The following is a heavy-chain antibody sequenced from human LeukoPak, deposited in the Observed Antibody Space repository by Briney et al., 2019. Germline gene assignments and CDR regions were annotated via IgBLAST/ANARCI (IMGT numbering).Heavy chain of an antibody. J-gene: IGHJ4*02. D-gene: IGHD2-15*01. CDR2: IYYSGST. CDR3: ARGQVVAATNYFDY. V-gene: IGHV4-59*01. Sequence: SETLSLTCTVFGGSISSYYWSWIRQPPGKGLEWIGYIYYSGSTNYNPSLKSRVTISVDTSKNQFSLKLSSVTAADTAVYYCARGQVVAATNYFDYWGQGTLVTVSS. CDR1: GGSISSYY.